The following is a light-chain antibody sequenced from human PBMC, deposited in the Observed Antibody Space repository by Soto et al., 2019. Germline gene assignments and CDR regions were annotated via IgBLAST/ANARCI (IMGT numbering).Light chain of an antibody. CDR1: SSDVGGYDY. V-gene: IGLV2-14*03. J-gene: IGLJ2*01. CDR3: RSYTSSTTHI. Sequence: QSVLTQPASVSVSPGQSITISCTGTSSDVGGYDYVSWYQQHPGKAPKLSIFEVNHRPSGFSNRFSGAKSGNTASLTISGLQAEDEADYYCRSYTSSTTHIFGVGTKLTVL. CDR2: EVN.